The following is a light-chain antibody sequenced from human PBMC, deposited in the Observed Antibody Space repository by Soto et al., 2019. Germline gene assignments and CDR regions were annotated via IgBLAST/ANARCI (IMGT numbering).Light chain of an antibody. Sequence: QSVLTQPASVSGSPGQAITISCTGTSSDIGSYNYVSWYRQHPGKAPKLLIYEVSHRPSGVSDRFSGSKSGNTASLTISGLQAEDEADYFCNSFSSSSTVIFGGGTKLTVL. CDR1: SSDIGSYNY. J-gene: IGLJ2*01. V-gene: IGLV2-14*01. CDR3: NSFSSSSTVI. CDR2: EVS.